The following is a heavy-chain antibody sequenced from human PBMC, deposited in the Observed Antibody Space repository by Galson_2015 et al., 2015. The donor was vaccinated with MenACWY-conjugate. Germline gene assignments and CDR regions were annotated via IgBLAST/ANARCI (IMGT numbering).Heavy chain of an antibody. J-gene: IGHJ4*02. Sequence: SLRLSCAGSGLIFTGSPMTWVRQTPGKGLEWVSTISNNGDATYYADSVKGRFTISRDDSKNTVYLKMDSLRADDTAVYYCPKGGPGSDWGLFHYWGQGTLVTVSS. CDR3: PKGGPGSDWGLFHY. CDR2: ISNNGDAT. CDR1: GLIFTGSP. V-gene: IGHV3-23*01. D-gene: IGHD3/OR15-3a*01.